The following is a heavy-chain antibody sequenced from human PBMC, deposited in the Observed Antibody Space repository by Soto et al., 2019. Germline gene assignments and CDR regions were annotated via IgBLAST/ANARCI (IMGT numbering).Heavy chain of an antibody. D-gene: IGHD2-2*01. CDR3: AKYRYCSSTSCPRGYYYYGMDV. J-gene: IGHJ6*02. V-gene: IGHV3-21*01. CDR1: GFTFSSYS. CDR2: ISSSSSYI. Sequence: PGGSLRLSCAASGFTFSSYSINFFRQSPCKWLEWVSSISSSSSYIYYADSVKGRFTISRDNAKNSLYLQMNSLRAEDTAVYYCAKYRYCSSTSCPRGYYYYGMDVWGQGTTVTVSS.